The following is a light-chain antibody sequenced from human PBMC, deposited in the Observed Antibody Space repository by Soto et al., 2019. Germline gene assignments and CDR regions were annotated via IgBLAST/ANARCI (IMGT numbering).Light chain of an antibody. V-gene: IGLV4-69*01. CDR2: LNSDGSH. CDR1: SGHSSYA. J-gene: IGLJ2*01. CDR3: QTWGTGIVV. Sequence: QLVLTQSSSASASLGASVKLTCTLSSGHSSYAIAWHQQQPEKGPRYLMNLNSDGSHSKGDGIPDRFSGSSSGAERYLTISSLQSEDEADYYCQTWGTGIVVFGGGTKLTVL.